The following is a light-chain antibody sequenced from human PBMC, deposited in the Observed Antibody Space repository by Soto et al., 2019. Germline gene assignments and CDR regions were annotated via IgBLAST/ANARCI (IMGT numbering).Light chain of an antibody. Sequence: DIVMTQSPLSLPVTPGEPASISCRSSQSLLHSNGYNYLDWYLQKPGQSPQLLIYLGSNRASGVPDRFSGSGSGTDFTLKISRVEAEDVGVYYCMQALQTPPWTFGQGTKVAI. CDR2: LGS. V-gene: IGKV2-28*01. J-gene: IGKJ1*01. CDR3: MQALQTPPWT. CDR1: QSLLHSNGYNY.